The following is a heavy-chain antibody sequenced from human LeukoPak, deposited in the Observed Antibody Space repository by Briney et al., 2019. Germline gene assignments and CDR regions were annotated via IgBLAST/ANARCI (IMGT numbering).Heavy chain of an antibody. D-gene: IGHD6-19*01. CDR2: ISAYNGNT. J-gene: IGHJ4*02. CDR1: GYTFTSYG. CDR3: ARDGSSSGWPPGGAGDY. V-gene: IGHV1-18*01. Sequence: ASVKVSCKASGYTFTSYGISWVRQAPGQGLEWMGWISAYNGNTNYAQKLQGRVTMTTDTSTSTAYMELRSLRSDDTAVYYCARDGSSSGWPPGGAGDYWGQGTLVTVSS.